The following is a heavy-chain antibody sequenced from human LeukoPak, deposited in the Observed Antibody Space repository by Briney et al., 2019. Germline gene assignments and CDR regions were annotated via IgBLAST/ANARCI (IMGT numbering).Heavy chain of an antibody. CDR2: IRYDGHKK. J-gene: IGHJ4*02. CDR3: ARNAHSLDSSGYYFHF. D-gene: IGHD3-22*01. CDR1: GFTLSEFG. Sequence: PGGSLRLSCAASGFTLSEFGTHWVRQAPGKGLEWITFIRYDGHKKHYIDSVKGRFTTSRDNSKNTVSLQMSSLRVEDTAVYYCARNAHSLDSSGYYFHFWGQGTRVTVSS. V-gene: IGHV3-30*02.